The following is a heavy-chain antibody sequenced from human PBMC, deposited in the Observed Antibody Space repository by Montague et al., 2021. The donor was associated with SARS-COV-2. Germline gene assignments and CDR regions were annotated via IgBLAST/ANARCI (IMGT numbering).Heavy chain of an antibody. Sequence: SLRLSCAASGFTFSSYWMSWVRQAPGKGLEWVAHIKQDGSEKYYVDSVKGRFTISRDNAKNSLYLQMNSLRAEDTAVYYCARVPRGYSYEPWYNWFDPWGQGTLVTVSS. V-gene: IGHV3-7*01. D-gene: IGHD5-18*01. J-gene: IGHJ5*02. CDR1: GFTFSSYW. CDR3: ARVPRGYSYEPWYNWFDP. CDR2: IKQDGSEK.